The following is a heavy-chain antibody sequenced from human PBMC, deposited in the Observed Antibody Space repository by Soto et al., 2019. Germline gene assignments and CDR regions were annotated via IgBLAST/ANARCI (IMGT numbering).Heavy chain of an antibody. CDR1: GFTFSSYS. J-gene: IGHJ4*02. V-gene: IGHV3-21*01. CDR2: ISSSSSYI. CDR3: ARDPKTVSGTVYFDY. Sequence: GGSLILSWAASGFTFSSYSMNWVLQAPGKGLKWVSSISSSSSYIYYADPVKGRFTISRDNAKNSLYLQMNSLRAEDTAVYYCARDPKTVSGTVYFDYWGQGTLVTVSS. D-gene: IGHD6-19*01.